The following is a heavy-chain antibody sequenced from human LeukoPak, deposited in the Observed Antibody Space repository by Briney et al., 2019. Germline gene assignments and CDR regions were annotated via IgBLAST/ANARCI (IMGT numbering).Heavy chain of an antibody. D-gene: IGHD2-15*01. Sequence: PSETLSLTCTVSGGSISSYYWSWIRQPAGKGLESIGHTSTSGSTNYNPSLKSRVTMSVDTSKNQFSLKLSSVTAADTAVYYCARSVEGYCRGGSCYYYSYYMDVWGKGTTVTVSS. V-gene: IGHV4-4*07. CDR2: TSTSGST. CDR1: GGSISSYY. J-gene: IGHJ6*03. CDR3: ARSVEGYCRGGSCYYYSYYMDV.